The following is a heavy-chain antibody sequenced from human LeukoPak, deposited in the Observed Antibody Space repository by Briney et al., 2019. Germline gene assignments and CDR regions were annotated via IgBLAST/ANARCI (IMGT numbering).Heavy chain of an antibody. J-gene: IGHJ5*02. Sequence: GGSLRLSCAVSGFTVSGNYMSWVRQAPGKGLEWVSVIYSGGSTYYADSVQGRLTISRDKSKNTLYLQMNSLRAEDTAVYYCARIGEGELGNWFDPWGQGTLVTVSS. D-gene: IGHD3-10*01. CDR1: GFTVSGNY. CDR3: ARIGEGELGNWFDP. V-gene: IGHV3-53*01. CDR2: IYSGGST.